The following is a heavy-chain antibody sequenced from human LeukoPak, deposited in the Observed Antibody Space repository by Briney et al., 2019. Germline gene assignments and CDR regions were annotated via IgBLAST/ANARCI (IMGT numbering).Heavy chain of an antibody. Sequence: PGGSLRLSCAASGFTVSSNYMSWVRQAPGKGLEWVSVIYSGGSTYYADSVKGRFTISRHNSKNTLYLQMNSLSAEDTAVYYCARDAGEGLFVYWGEGTLVTVSS. J-gene: IGHJ4*02. CDR3: ARDAGEGLFVY. V-gene: IGHV3-53*04. CDR1: GFTVSSNY. D-gene: IGHD3-10*01. CDR2: IYSGGST.